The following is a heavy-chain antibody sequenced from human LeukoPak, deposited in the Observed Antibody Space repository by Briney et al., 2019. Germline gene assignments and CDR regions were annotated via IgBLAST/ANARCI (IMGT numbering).Heavy chain of an antibody. V-gene: IGHV1-58*01. Sequence: ASVKVSCKASGFTFTSSAVQWVRQARGQRLEWIGWIVVGSGNTNYAQKFQERVTITRDMSTSTAYVELSSLRSEDTAVYYCAADLSYRGWADYWGQGTLVTVSS. J-gene: IGHJ4*02. CDR3: AADLSYRGWADY. D-gene: IGHD3-16*01. CDR2: IVVGSGNT. CDR1: GFTFTSSA.